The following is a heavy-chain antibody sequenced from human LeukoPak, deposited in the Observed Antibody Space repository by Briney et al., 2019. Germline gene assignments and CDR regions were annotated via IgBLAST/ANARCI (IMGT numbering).Heavy chain of an antibody. Sequence: PSETLSLTCAVYSGSFSGYYWSWIRQPPGKGLEGIGEINHSGSTNYNPSLKSRVTISVDTSKNQFSLKLSSVTAAGTAVYYCARASKYSNYRWFDPWGQGTLVTVSS. CDR3: ARASKYSNYRWFDP. J-gene: IGHJ5*02. CDR2: INHSGST. D-gene: IGHD4-11*01. CDR1: SGSFSGYY. V-gene: IGHV4-34*01.